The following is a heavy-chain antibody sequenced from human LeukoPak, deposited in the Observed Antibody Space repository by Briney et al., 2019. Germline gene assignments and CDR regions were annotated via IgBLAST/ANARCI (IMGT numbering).Heavy chain of an antibody. CDR3: VREGNQVLTKNFDL. CDR2: INPHSGVT. Sequence: ASVKVSCKTSGFTFTDYYIHWVRLAPGQGLEWVGYINPHSGVTSFPQRFRGTVTLTTDTSISAAYMDLSSLTSDDTAIYYCVREGNQVLTKNFDLSGQGALVTVSS. CDR1: GFTFTDYY. J-gene: IGHJ4*02. V-gene: IGHV1-2*02. D-gene: IGHD4-23*01.